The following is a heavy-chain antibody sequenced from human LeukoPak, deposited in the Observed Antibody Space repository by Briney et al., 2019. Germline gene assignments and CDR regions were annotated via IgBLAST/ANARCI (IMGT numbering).Heavy chain of an antibody. J-gene: IGHJ4*02. Sequence: PGGSLRLSCAASGFTFSSYAMSWVRQAPGKGLEWVSGISGSGGSRYYADSVKGRFTISRDNSKNTLYLQMNSLRVEDTAIYYCAKGRRTYRSSLDYWGQGTLVTVSS. D-gene: IGHD6-13*01. V-gene: IGHV3-23*01. CDR2: ISGSGGSR. CDR3: AKGRRTYRSSLDY. CDR1: GFTFSSYA.